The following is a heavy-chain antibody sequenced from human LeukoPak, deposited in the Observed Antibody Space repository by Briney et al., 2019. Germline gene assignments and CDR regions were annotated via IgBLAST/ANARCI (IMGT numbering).Heavy chain of an antibody. D-gene: IGHD6-19*01. Sequence: TSETLSLTCTVSGGSISSSSYSWGWIRQPPGKGLEWIGSIYYSGSTYYNPSLKSRVTISVDTSKNQFSLQLSSVTAADTAVEDCATDAGAGTNYFDYWGQGTLVTVSS. CDR2: IYYSGST. V-gene: IGHV4-39*01. CDR3: ATDAGAGTNYFDY. J-gene: IGHJ4*02. CDR1: GGSISSSSYS.